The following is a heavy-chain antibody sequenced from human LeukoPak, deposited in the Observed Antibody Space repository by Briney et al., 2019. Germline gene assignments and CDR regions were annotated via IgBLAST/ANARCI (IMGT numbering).Heavy chain of an antibody. CDR2: ISGSGGST. CDR1: GFTFSSYA. CDR3: AKDGNYYDSSSYYSLFGY. Sequence: SGGSLRLSCAASGFTFSSYAMSWVRQAPGKGLEWVSAISGSGGSTYYADSVKGRFTISRDNSKNTLYLQMNSLRAEDTAVYYCAKDGNYYDSSSYYSLFGYWGQGTLVTVSS. D-gene: IGHD3-22*01. V-gene: IGHV3-23*01. J-gene: IGHJ4*02.